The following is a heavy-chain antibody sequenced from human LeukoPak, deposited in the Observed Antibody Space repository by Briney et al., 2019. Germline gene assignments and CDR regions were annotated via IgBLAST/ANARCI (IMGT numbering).Heavy chain of an antibody. Sequence: GGSLRLSCAASGFTFSSYAMSWVRQAPGKGLEWVSAISGSGGSTYYADSVKGRFTISRDNSKNTLYLQMNSLRAEDTAVYYCAKDRNPSIYIGSLGYWGQGTLVTVSS. D-gene: IGHD3-3*02. CDR2: ISGSGGST. CDR3: AKDRNPSIYIGSLGY. V-gene: IGHV3-23*01. CDR1: GFTFSSYA. J-gene: IGHJ4*02.